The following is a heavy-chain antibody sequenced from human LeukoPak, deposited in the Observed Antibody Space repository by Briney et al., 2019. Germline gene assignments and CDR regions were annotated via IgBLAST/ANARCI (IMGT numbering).Heavy chain of an antibody. D-gene: IGHD1-14*01. CDR1: GVSISSYY. CDR3: ARHEDEGATTRFDY. J-gene: IGHJ4*02. CDR2: IYYSGST. Sequence: SETLSLTCTVSGVSISSYYWSWIRQPPGKGLEWIGYIYYSGSTNYNPSLKSRVTISVDTSKNQFSLKLSSVTAADTAVYYCARHEDEGATTRFDYWGQGTLVTVSS. V-gene: IGHV4-59*08.